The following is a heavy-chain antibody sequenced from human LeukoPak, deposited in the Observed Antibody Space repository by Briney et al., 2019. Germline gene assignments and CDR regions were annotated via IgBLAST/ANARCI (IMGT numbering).Heavy chain of an antibody. V-gene: IGHV6-1*01. Sequence: SQTLSLTCAISGDSVSTNSATWTWLRQSPSRGLEWLVRTYYRSKWNKGYAVSMKSRITINPETSKNQFSLQLNPVTPEDTAVYYCARLVGASWFDSWGQGTLVTVSS. J-gene: IGHJ5*01. CDR1: GDSVSTNSAT. CDR2: TYYRSKWNK. CDR3: ARLVGASWFDS. D-gene: IGHD1-26*01.